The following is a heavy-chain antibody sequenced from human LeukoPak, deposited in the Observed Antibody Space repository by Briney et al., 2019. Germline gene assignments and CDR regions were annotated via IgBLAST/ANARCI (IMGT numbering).Heavy chain of an antibody. CDR1: GFTFSSYG. CDR2: IRYDGSNK. CDR3: VRDVEI. V-gene: IGHV3-30*02. J-gene: IGHJ4*02. D-gene: IGHD5-24*01. Sequence: HPGGSLRLSCAASGFTFSSYGMHWVRQAPGKGPEWVAFIRYDGSNKYYADSVKGRFTISRDNAKNSVYLQMSGLTVEDTAVYYCVRDVEIWGQGTLVTVSS.